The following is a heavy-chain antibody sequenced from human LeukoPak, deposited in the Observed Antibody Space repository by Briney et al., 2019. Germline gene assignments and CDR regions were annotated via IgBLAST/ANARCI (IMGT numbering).Heavy chain of an antibody. Sequence: ASVKVSCKASGYTFTSYGISWVRQAPGQGLEWMGWISAYNGNTNYAQKLQGRVTMTTDTSTSTAYMELRSLRSDDTAVYYCARDVGYGGNSSPDFDYWGQGTLVTVSS. V-gene: IGHV1-18*01. J-gene: IGHJ4*02. CDR2: ISAYNGNT. CDR1: GYTFTSYG. CDR3: ARDVGYGGNSSPDFDY. D-gene: IGHD4-23*01.